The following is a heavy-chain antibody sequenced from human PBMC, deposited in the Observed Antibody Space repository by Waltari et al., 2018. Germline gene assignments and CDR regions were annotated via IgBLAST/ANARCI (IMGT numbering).Heavy chain of an antibody. Sequence: QVQLVQSGAEVKKPGASVKVSCKASGYTFTGYYMTWVRPAPGQGLEWMGRINPNSGGTNYAQKFQGRVTMTRDTSISTAYMELSRLRSDDTAVYYCARVRGGIVVVVAHPADAFDIWGQGTMVTVSS. CDR1: GYTFTGYY. D-gene: IGHD2-15*01. CDR2: INPNSGGT. V-gene: IGHV1-2*06. CDR3: ARVRGGIVVVVAHPADAFDI. J-gene: IGHJ3*02.